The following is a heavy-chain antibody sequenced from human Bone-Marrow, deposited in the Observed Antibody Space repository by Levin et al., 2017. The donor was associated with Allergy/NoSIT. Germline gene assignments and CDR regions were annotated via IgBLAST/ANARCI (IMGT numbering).Heavy chain of an antibody. D-gene: IGHD1-1*01. V-gene: IGHV1-2*05. CDR3: ARKNSLGTFDY. J-gene: IGHJ4*02. CDR2: INPKSGGI. Sequence: ASVKVSCKASGYTFSDSYMHWVRQVPGQGLEWMGRINPKSGGINYGQRFQGRVTLTRDTSINTAYMELSRLTFDDTGVYFCARKNSLGTFDYWGQGTLVTVSS. CDR1: GYTFSDSY.